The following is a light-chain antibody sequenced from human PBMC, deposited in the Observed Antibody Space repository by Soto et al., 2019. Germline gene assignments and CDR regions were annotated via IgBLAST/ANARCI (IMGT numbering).Light chain of an antibody. CDR3: SSYTSSSTV. J-gene: IGLJ3*02. CDR1: SSDVGGYNY. Sequence: QSALTQPASVSGSPGQSITISCTGTSSDVGGYNYVSWYQQNPGKAPKLMIYEVSNRPSGVSNRFSGSKSGNTASLTISGLQAEDEADYSFSSYTSSSTVFGGGTKLTVL. CDR2: EVS. V-gene: IGLV2-14*01.